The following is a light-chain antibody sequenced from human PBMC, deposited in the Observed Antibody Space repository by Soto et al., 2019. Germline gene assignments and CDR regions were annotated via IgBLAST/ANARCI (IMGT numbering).Light chain of an antibody. CDR1: QSIGTN. Sequence: ETVMTQSPATLSVSPGDRVTLSCRASQSIGTNLLWLQQSPGQPPRLLISGASDRVAGVPDRFSGSGSGTDFTLTISGLQSEDCAVYYCQQYAGWPRTFGQGTKWIS. CDR2: GAS. V-gene: IGKV3-15*01. J-gene: IGKJ2*01. CDR3: QQYAGWPRT.